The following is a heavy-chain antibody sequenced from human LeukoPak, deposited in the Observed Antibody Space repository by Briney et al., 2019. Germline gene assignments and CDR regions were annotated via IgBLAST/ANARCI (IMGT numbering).Heavy chain of an antibody. CDR3: ATRPDIAAAGPGWFDP. V-gene: IGHV4-39*07. D-gene: IGHD6-13*01. CDR2: INHSEST. Sequence: PSETLSLTCTVSGGSISSGGYYWSWIRQPPGKGLEWIGEINHSESTNYNPSLKSRVTVSVDTSKNQFSLKLSSVTAADTAVCYCATRPDIAAAGPGWFDPWGQGTLVTVSS. CDR1: GGSISSGGYY. J-gene: IGHJ5*02.